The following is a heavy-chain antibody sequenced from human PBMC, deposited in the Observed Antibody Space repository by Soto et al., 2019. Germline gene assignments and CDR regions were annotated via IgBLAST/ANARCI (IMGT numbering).Heavy chain of an antibody. CDR2: IIPIFGTA. CDR1: GGTFSSYA. Sequence: SLKVSCKASGGTFSSYAISWVRQAPGQGLEWMGGIIPIFGTANYAQKFQGRVTITADESTSTAYMELSSLRSEDTAVYYCARAASITMASNWFDPWGQGTLVTVSS. J-gene: IGHJ5*02. D-gene: IGHD3-10*01. V-gene: IGHV1-69*13. CDR3: ARAASITMASNWFDP.